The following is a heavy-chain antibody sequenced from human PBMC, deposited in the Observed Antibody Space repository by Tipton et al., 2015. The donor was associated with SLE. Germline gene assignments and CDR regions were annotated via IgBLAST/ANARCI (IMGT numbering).Heavy chain of an antibody. CDR1: RFTFSTYS. CDR3: ARDVTTVTSYYFDY. J-gene: IGHJ4*02. CDR2: ISTGSNYI. V-gene: IGHV3-21*03. D-gene: IGHD4-17*01. Sequence: LRLSCAASRFTFSTYSMIWVRQAPGKGLEWVSSISTGSNYIFYADSVKGRFTISRDNAKNSLYLQMNSLRAEDTAVYYCARDVTTVTSYYFDYWGQGTLVTVSS.